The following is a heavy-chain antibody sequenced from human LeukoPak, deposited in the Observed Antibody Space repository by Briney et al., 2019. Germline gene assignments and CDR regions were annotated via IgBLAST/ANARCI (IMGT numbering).Heavy chain of an antibody. CDR2: MNPNSGNT. CDR1: GYTFTSYD. Sequence: GASVKVSCKASGYTFTSYDINWVRQATGQGREWMGWMNPNSGNTGYAQKFQGRVTMTRNTSISTAYMELSSLRSEDTAVYYCARADPDPYSSSSNYYYYYMDVWGKGTTVTVSS. D-gene: IGHD6-6*01. J-gene: IGHJ6*03. CDR3: ARADPDPYSSSSNYYYYYMDV. V-gene: IGHV1-8*01.